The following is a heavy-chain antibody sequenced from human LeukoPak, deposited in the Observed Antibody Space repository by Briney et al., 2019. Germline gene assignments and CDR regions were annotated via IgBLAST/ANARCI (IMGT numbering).Heavy chain of an antibody. V-gene: IGHV3-23*01. Sequence: GGSLRLSCAASGFTFSSYDMTWVRQTPGKGLEWVSLISRSGGTTYYADSVKGRFTISRDNSKNTLYLQMNSLRAEDTAEYYCAKRGGTESFYYYYYMDVWGKGTTVTVSS. CDR3: AKRGGTESFYYYYYMDV. CDR2: ISRSGGTT. J-gene: IGHJ6*03. CDR1: GFTFSSYD. D-gene: IGHD2-15*01.